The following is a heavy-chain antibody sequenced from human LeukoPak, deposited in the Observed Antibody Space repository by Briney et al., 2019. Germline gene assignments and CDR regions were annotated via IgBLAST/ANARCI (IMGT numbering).Heavy chain of an antibody. Sequence: GESLKISCQGSGYRFTSYWIAWVRQMPGKGLEWMGIIYPGGSDTRYSPSFQGQVTISADKSISTAYLQWSSLKASDTAMYYCARLIGYTHYYWVQGTLVTVSS. V-gene: IGHV5-51*01. CDR2: IYPGGSDT. J-gene: IGHJ4*02. CDR1: GYRFTSYW. D-gene: IGHD5-18*01. CDR3: ARLIGYTHYY.